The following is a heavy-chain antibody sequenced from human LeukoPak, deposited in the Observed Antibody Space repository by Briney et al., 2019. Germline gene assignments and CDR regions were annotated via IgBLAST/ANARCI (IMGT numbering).Heavy chain of an antibody. J-gene: IGHJ4*02. D-gene: IGHD6-19*01. CDR3: ARVGSIAVNYFDY. CDR1: GGSISSSSYY. Sequence: PSETLSLTCTVSGGSISSSSYYWGWIRQPPGKGLEWIGSIYYSGSTYYNPSLKSRVTISVDTSKNQFSLKLSSVTAADTAVYYCARVGSIAVNYFDYWGQGTLVTVSS. V-gene: IGHV4-39*01. CDR2: IYYSGST.